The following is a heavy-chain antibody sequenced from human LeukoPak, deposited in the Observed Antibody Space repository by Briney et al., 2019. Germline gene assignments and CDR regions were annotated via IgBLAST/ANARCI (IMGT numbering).Heavy chain of an antibody. Sequence: ASVKVSCKASGYTFTRYGISWVRQAPGQGLEWMGWISAYNGNTNYAQKLQGRVTMTTDTSTSTAYMELRNLRSDNTAVYYCARSYSSGSTSRWDPAGTWFDPWGQGTLVTVSS. V-gene: IGHV1-18*01. CDR3: ARSYSSGSTSRWDPAGTWFDP. CDR1: GYTFTRYG. CDR2: ISAYNGNT. J-gene: IGHJ5*02. D-gene: IGHD2-2*01.